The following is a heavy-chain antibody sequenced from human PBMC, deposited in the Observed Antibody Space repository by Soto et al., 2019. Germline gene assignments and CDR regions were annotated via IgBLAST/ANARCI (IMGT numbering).Heavy chain of an antibody. CDR2: ISGSTI. J-gene: IGHJ3*01. D-gene: IGHD3-10*01. V-gene: IGHV3-48*04. CDR3: VRDQYYAFDV. Sequence: GGSLRLSCAASGFIFTAYSMNWVRQAPGKGPEWLSYISGSTIYYADSVKGRFTSSRDIAKNSLYLQMNSLRAEDTAVYYCVRDQYYAFDVWGQGTMVTVSS. CDR1: GFIFTAYS.